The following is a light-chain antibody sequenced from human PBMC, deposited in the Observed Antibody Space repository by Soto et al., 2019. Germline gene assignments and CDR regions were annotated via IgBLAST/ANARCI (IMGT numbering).Light chain of an antibody. V-gene: IGLV2-11*01. J-gene: IGLJ2*01. CDR1: SSDVGGYNY. CDR3: CSYAGSYTFAV. CDR2: DVS. Sequence: QSALTQPRSVSGSPGQSVTISCTGTSSDVGGYNYVSWYQQQPGKAPKLMIYDVSKRPSGVPDRFSGSKSGNTASLTISGLQAEDESDYYCCSYAGSYTFAVFGGGTKLTVL.